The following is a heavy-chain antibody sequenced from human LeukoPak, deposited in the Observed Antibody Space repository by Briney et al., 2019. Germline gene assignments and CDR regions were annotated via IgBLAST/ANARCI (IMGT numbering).Heavy chain of an antibody. D-gene: IGHD3-3*01. CDR1: GFTFTDYA. Sequence: GGSLRLSCAASGFTFTDYAMSWVRQAPGKGLEWVAVIWYGGSNKYYADSVKGRFTISRDNSKNTLYLQLNSLRAEDTAVYYCAKTAEYYDSRGYMDVWGKGTTVTVSS. CDR2: IWYGGSNK. CDR3: AKTAEYYDSRGYMDV. J-gene: IGHJ6*03. V-gene: IGHV3-30*02.